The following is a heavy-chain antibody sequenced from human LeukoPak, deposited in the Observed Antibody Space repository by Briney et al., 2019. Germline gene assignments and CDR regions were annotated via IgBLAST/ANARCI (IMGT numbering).Heavy chain of an antibody. J-gene: IGHJ4*02. Sequence: SETLSLTCTVSGGSISGDYWSWIRQSPGKGLEWIAYIHSSGSPSYNPSLKSRVTISVDTSKNEFSLKLTSVNAADTAVYYCARDRPGGSSLDYWGQGTLVTVSS. CDR1: GGSISGDY. CDR3: ARDRPGGSSLDY. D-gene: IGHD6-13*01. V-gene: IGHV4-59*01. CDR2: IHSSGSP.